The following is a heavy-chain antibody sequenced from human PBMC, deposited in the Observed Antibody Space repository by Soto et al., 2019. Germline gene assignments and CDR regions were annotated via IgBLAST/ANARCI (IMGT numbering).Heavy chain of an antibody. D-gene: IGHD4-17*01. Sequence: QITLKESGPTLVKPTQTLTLTCTVSGFSLSTRGVGVAWIRQPPGKALKWLALIYWDDDKRYSSPLEGRLTITTDTYNNQVVLRMTNMDPEDTATYFCAHMRDDYGHFFDYWGQGTLVTVSS. CDR2: IYWDDDK. CDR3: AHMRDDYGHFFDY. CDR1: GFSLSTRGVG. V-gene: IGHV2-5*02. J-gene: IGHJ4*02.